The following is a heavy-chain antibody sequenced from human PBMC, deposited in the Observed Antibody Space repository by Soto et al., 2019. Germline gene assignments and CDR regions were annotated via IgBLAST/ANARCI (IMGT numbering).Heavy chain of an antibody. CDR1: GGPISSGGYS. D-gene: IGHD4-17*01. V-gene: IGHV4-30-2*01. CDR2: IYHSGST. CDR3: ARYGDYLWFDP. Sequence: SETLSLTCAVSGGPISSGGYSWSWIRQPPGKGLEWIGYIYHSGSTYYNPSLKSRVTISVDRSKNQFSLKLSSVTAADTAVYYCARYGDYLWFDPWGQGTLVTVS. J-gene: IGHJ5*02.